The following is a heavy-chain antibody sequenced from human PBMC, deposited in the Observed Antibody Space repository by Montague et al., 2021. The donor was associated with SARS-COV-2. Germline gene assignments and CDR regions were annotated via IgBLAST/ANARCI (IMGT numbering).Heavy chain of an antibody. CDR3: VKGGGSTSAAFDF. CDR1: GFIFKDFD. V-gene: IGHV3-13*01. CDR2: IFTEGDS. J-gene: IGHJ3*01. Sequence: SLRLSCAVSGFIFKDFDMHWVRQVPGRGLEWVAGIFTEGDSSFSDSVKGRFTLSRENATKSIFLRMNSLSAADTAVYYCVKGGGSTSAAFDFWGRGILVVVSS. D-gene: IGHD2-2*01.